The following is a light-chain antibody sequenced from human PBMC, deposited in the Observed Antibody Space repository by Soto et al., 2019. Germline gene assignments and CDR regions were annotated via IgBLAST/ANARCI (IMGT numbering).Light chain of an antibody. Sequence: QSVLTQPPSVSGAPGQRVTISCTGSSSNIGAGYDVHWYQQLPGTAPKLLIYGNNNRPSGVPDRFSGSKSGTSASLAITGLQAEDEADYYCQSYDGSLSGSVVFGGGTKLTVL. CDR3: QSYDGSLSGSVV. J-gene: IGLJ2*01. V-gene: IGLV1-40*01. CDR1: SSNIGAGYD. CDR2: GNN.